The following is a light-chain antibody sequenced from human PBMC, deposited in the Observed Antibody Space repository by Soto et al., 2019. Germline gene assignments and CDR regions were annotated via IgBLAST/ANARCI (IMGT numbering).Light chain of an antibody. J-gene: IGKJ1*01. CDR2: DAS. V-gene: IGKV1-5*01. Sequence: DIQMTQSPSTLSASVGARVPITCRASQSISSWLAWYQQKPGKAPKLLIYDASSLESGVPSRFSGSGSGTEFTLTISSLQPDDFATYYCQQYNSYSPLTFGQGTKVDI. CDR3: QQYNSYSPLT. CDR1: QSISSW.